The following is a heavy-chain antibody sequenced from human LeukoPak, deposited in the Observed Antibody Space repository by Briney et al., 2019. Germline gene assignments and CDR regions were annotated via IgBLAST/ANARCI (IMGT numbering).Heavy chain of an antibody. V-gene: IGHV4-59*13. CDR1: GGSISSYY. CDR3: ARAGGDYAEASW. D-gene: IGHD4-17*01. J-gene: IGHJ4*02. CDR2: IYYSGST. Sequence: SETLSLTCTVSGGSISSYYWSWIRQPPGKGLEWIGYIYYSGSTNYNPSLKSRVTISVDTSKNQFSLKLSYVTAADTAVYYCARAGGDYAEASWWGQGTLVTVSS.